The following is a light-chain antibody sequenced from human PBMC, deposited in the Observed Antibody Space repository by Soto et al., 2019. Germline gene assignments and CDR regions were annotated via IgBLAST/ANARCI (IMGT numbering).Light chain of an antibody. CDR2: AAS. V-gene: IGKV1-39*01. CDR1: QSISSY. CDR3: QQSYSSPIT. J-gene: IGKJ5*01. Sequence: DIQMTQSPSSLSASVGDRVIITCRASQSISSYLNWYQQRPGKAPHLLIYAASSLQSGVPSRFSGSGSGTEFTLTISSLQPEDFATYYCQQSYSSPITFGQGTRLEI.